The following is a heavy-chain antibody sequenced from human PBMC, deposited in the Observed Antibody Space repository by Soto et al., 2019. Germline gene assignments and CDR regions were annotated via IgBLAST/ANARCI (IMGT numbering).Heavy chain of an antibody. D-gene: IGHD3-22*01. Sequence: PGESLKISCRTSGYRFTSYWIAWVRQMPGKGLEWMGIIFPSDSDTRYSPSFQGQVTISADRSTSTVFLQWASLKASDTAVYFCARKDKSGYFNWFDPSGPAPLVTVSS. CDR1: GYRFTSYW. CDR2: IFPSDSDT. J-gene: IGHJ5*02. V-gene: IGHV5-51*01. CDR3: ARKDKSGYFNWFDP.